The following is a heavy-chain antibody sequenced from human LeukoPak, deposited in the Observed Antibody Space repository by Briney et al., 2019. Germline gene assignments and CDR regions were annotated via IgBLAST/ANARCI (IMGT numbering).Heavy chain of an antibody. CDR3: ARGTLYRGWSYYLDF. CDR2: IYYSGST. D-gene: IGHD6-19*01. CDR1: GGSISSSSYY. V-gene: IGHV4-39*07. J-gene: IGHJ4*02. Sequence: PSETLSLTCTVSGGSISSSSYYWGWLRQPPGKGLEWIGSIYYSGSTYYNPSLKSRVTISVDTSKNQFSLKLSSVTAADTAVYYCARGTLYRGWSYYLDFWGQGSQVTVSS.